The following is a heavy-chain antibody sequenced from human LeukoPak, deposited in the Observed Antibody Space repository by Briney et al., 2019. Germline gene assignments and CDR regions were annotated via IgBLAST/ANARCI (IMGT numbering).Heavy chain of an antibody. CDR3: ARESSAYYDFWSGYSRGNYYYYMDV. D-gene: IGHD3-3*01. V-gene: IGHV4-34*01. CDR1: GGSFSGYY. Sequence: SGTLSLTCAVYGGSFSGYYWSWIRQPPGKGLEWIGEINRSGSTNYNPSLKSRVTISVDTSKNQFSLKLSSVTAADTAVYYCARESSAYYDFWSGYSRGNYYYYMDVWGKGTTVTVSS. CDR2: INRSGST. J-gene: IGHJ6*03.